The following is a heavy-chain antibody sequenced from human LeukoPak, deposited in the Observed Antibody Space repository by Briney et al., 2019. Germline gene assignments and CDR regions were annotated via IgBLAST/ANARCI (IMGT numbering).Heavy chain of an antibody. J-gene: IGHJ4*02. CDR1: GDSVSSNSAA. Sequence: SQTLSLTCAIPGDSVSSNSAAWNWIRQSPSRGLEWLGRTYYRSKWYNDYAVSVKSRITINPDTSKNQFSLQLNSVTPEDTAVYYCASATLPLYSSGWYGGFDYWGQGTLVTVSS. D-gene: IGHD6-19*01. V-gene: IGHV6-1*01. CDR2: TYYRSKWYN. CDR3: ASATLPLYSSGWYGGFDY.